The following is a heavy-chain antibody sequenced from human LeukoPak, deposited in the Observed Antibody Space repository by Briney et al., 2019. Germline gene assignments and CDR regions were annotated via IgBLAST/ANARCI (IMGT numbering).Heavy chain of an antibody. CDR3: ARGPYGSDILTGYYNY. D-gene: IGHD3-9*01. Sequence: GGSLRLSCAASGFTFSSYAMHWVRQAPGKGLEWVAVISYDGSNKYYADSVKGRFTISRDNSENTLYLQMNSLRAEDTALYYCARGPYGSDILTGYYNYWGQGNLVTVSS. J-gene: IGHJ4*02. CDR1: GFTFSSYA. CDR2: ISYDGSNK. V-gene: IGHV3-30*04.